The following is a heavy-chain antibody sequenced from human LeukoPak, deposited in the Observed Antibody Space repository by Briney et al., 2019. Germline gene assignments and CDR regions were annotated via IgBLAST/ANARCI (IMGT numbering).Heavy chain of an antibody. Sequence: PGGSLRLSCAASGFTSSSYSMNWVRQAPGKGLEWVSSISSSSSYIYYADSVKGRFTISRDNSKNTLYLQMNSLRAEDTAVYYCARDSFGLQDSWGQGTLVTVSS. V-gene: IGHV3-21*01. CDR1: GFTSSSYS. CDR3: ARDSFGLQDS. D-gene: IGHD3-10*01. J-gene: IGHJ4*02. CDR2: ISSSSSYI.